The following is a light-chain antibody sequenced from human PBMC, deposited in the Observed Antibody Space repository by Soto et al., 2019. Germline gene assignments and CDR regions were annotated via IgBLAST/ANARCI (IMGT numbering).Light chain of an antibody. V-gene: IGKV1-39*01. Sequence: DIQMTQSPSSLSASVGDSVTITCRASQSISSYLNWYQQKPGKAPKLLIYAASSLQSGVPSRFSGSGSGTDFTLTISSLQPEDFATYYCQQSYSSPRTFGGGTKVEIK. CDR3: QQSYSSPRT. J-gene: IGKJ4*01. CDR2: AAS. CDR1: QSISSY.